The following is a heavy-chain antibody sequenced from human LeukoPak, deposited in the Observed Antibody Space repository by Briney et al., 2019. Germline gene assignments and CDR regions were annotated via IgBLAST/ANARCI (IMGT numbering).Heavy chain of an antibody. V-gene: IGHV3-30*18. D-gene: IGHD6-25*01. J-gene: IGHJ1*01. Sequence: GGSLRLSCAASAFTVSSNYLSWVRQAPGTGLEWLAVVSHDGGTKFYADSVKDRFTISRDNSKNTLDLEMFSLRTEDTAVYYCAKEPTSYSSGWYFQHWGQGALVTVSS. CDR2: VSHDGGTK. CDR1: AFTVSSNY. CDR3: AKEPTSYSSGWYFQH.